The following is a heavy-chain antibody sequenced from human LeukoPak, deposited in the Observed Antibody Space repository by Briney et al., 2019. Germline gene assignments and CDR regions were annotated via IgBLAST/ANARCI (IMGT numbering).Heavy chain of an antibody. CDR1: GYTFTGYY. CDR3: ARHEDVVAGQANAFDI. V-gene: IGHV1-2*02. Sequence: GASVKVSCKASGYTFTGYYMHWVRQAPGQGLEWMGWINPNSGGTNYAQKFQGRVTMTRDTSISTAYMELSRLRSDDTAVYYCARHEDVVAGQANAFDIWGQGTMVTVSS. D-gene: IGHD6-19*01. CDR2: INPNSGGT. J-gene: IGHJ3*02.